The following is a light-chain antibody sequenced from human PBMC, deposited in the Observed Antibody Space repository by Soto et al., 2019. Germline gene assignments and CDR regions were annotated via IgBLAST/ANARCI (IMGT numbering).Light chain of an antibody. CDR1: QSVLFSSDNKNY. CDR2: WAS. Sequence: IVMTQSPDSLAVSLGERATINCKSSQSVLFSSDNKNYLTWYQQKPGQPPKLLIYWASTRESGVPDRFSGAGSGTDFTLTISSLQAEDAAVYYCQQFYTSLYTFGQGTKLEIK. CDR3: QQFYTSLYT. V-gene: IGKV4-1*01. J-gene: IGKJ2*01.